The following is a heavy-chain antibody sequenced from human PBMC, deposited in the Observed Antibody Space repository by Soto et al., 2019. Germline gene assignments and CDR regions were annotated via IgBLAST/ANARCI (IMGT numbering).Heavy chain of an antibody. CDR3: ARQDAFDV. CDR2: INVGNGGT. Sequence: XSVKVSFKASGYPLSSYGMHWVRQAPGHRLEWMGWINVGNGGTAYSQKFRPRVTITRDTTASTAYMELNSLISEDTAVYYCARQDAFDVWGQGTMVTVSS. CDR1: GYPLSSYG. J-gene: IGHJ3*01. V-gene: IGHV1-3*01.